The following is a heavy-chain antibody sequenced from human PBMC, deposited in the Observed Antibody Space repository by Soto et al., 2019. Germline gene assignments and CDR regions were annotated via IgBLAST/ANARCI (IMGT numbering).Heavy chain of an antibody. CDR2: LHYSGGI. Sequence: SDTLSLTCSVSGASVSSTSYYWGWIRQPPGMALQWIGSLHYSGGIDYSPSLKGRVSMSLDTSKNQVSLRLSSVTAADTAVYYCGRHSHMLNNWFDPWGQGTLVTVSS. V-gene: IGHV4-39*01. D-gene: IGHD3-10*02. CDR3: GRHSHMLNNWFDP. CDR1: GASVSSTSYY. J-gene: IGHJ5*02.